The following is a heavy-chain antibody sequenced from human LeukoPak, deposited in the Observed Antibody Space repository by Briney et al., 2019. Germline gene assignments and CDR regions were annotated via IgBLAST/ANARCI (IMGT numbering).Heavy chain of an antibody. Sequence: GGSLRLSCAASGFTFSSYGMHWVRQAPGKGLEWVSAISGSGGSTYYADSVKGRFTISRDNSKNTLYLQMNSLRAEDTAVYYCAKDIRVYAWRLDGDYWGQGTLVTVSS. J-gene: IGHJ4*02. V-gene: IGHV3-23*01. CDR1: GFTFSSYG. CDR2: ISGSGGST. D-gene: IGHD2-8*01. CDR3: AKDIRVYAWRLDGDY.